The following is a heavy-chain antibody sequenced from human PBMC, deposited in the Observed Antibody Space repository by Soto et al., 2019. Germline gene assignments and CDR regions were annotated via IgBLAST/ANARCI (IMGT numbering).Heavy chain of an antibody. V-gene: IGHV4-39*01. J-gene: IGHJ4*02. CDR3: ARHGHYYDSSGYYNHDLYYFDY. CDR1: GGSISSSSYY. D-gene: IGHD3-22*01. Sequence: SETLSLTCTVSGGSISSSSYYWGWIRQPPGKGLEWIGSIYYSGSTYYNPSLKSRVTISVDTSKNQFSLKLSSVTAADTAVYYCARHGHYYDSSGYYNHDLYYFDYWGQGTLVTVSS. CDR2: IYYSGST.